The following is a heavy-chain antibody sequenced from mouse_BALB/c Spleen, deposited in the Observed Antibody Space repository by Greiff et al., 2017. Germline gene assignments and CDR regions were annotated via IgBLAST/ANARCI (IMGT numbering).Heavy chain of an antibody. Sequence: EVKLVESGPGLVKPSQSLSLTCTVTGYSITSDYAWNWIRQFPGNKLEWMGYISYSGSTSYNPSLKSRISITRDTSKNQFFLQLNSVTTEDTATYYCARRAYYAMDDWGEGTSVTVSS. D-gene: IGHD3-1*01. J-gene: IGHJ4*01. CDR2: ISYSGST. CDR3: ARRAYYAMDD. CDR1: GYSITSDYA. V-gene: IGHV3-2*02.